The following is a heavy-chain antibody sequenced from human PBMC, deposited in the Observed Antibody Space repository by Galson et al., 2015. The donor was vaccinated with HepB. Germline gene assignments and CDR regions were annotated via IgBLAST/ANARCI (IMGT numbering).Heavy chain of an antibody. Sequence: TLSLTCTVSGGSISSGSYYWSWIRQPAGKGLEWIGRIYTSGSTDYNPSLRSRVTMSVDTSKNQFSLKLSSVTAADTAVYYCARVNHCSSTSCYLAFDIWGQGTMVTVSS. V-gene: IGHV4-61*02. J-gene: IGHJ3*02. CDR3: ARVNHCSSTSCYLAFDI. D-gene: IGHD2-2*01. CDR2: IYTSGST. CDR1: GGSISSGSYY.